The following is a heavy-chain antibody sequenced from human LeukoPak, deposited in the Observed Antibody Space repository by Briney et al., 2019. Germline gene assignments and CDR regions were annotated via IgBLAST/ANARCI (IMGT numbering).Heavy chain of an antibody. Sequence: KTSETLSLTCTVSGGSISSYYWSWIRQPPGKGLEWIGYICTSGSTNYNPSLKSRVTISVDTSKNQFSLKLSSVTAADTAVYYCARHRSYSSSSPFDYWGRGTLVTVSS. CDR1: GGSISSYY. CDR3: ARHRSYSSSSPFDY. V-gene: IGHV4-4*09. CDR2: ICTSGST. D-gene: IGHD6-6*01. J-gene: IGHJ4*02.